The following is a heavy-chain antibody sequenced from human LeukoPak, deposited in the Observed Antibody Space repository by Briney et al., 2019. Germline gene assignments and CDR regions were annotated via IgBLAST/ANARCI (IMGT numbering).Heavy chain of an antibody. CDR3: ARRGRLWFGEPYFDY. V-gene: IGHV1-46*01. J-gene: IGHJ4*02. CDR1: GYTFTSYY. CDR2: INPSGGST. Sequence: GASVKVSCKASGYTFTSYYMHWVRQAPGQGLEWMGGINPSGGSTSYAQKFQGRLTMTRDTSTSTVYMELGSLRSEDTAVYYCARRGRLWFGEPYFDYWGQGTLVTVSS. D-gene: IGHD3-10*01.